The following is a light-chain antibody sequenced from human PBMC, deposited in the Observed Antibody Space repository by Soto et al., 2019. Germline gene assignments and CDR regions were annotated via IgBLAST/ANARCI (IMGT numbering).Light chain of an antibody. Sequence: AIRMTQSPSSLSASTGDRVTITCRASQGISSYLAWYQQKPGKAPKLLIYAASTLQSGVPSRFSGSGSGTDFTLTISCLQSEDFATYYCQQYYSYPRTFXQGTNVDIK. CDR2: AAS. J-gene: IGKJ1*01. V-gene: IGKV1-8*01. CDR3: QQYYSYPRT. CDR1: QGISSY.